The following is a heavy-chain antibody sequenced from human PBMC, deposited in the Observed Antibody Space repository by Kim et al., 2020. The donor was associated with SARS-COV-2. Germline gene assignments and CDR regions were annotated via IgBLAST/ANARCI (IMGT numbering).Heavy chain of an antibody. CDR3: ATEIITFGGIISEDY. CDR1: GFTFSTYG. Sequence: GGSLRLSCAASGFTFSTYGMHWVRQAPGKGLEWVAVISYDGSNKNYADSVKGRFTISRDNSKNTLYLQMNSLRAEDTAVYYCATEIITFGGIISEDYWGQGTLVTVSS. D-gene: IGHD3-16*01. CDR2: ISYDGSNK. V-gene: IGHV3-33*05. J-gene: IGHJ4*02.